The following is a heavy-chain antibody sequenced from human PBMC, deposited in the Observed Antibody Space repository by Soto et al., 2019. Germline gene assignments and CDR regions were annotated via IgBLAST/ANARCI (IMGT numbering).Heavy chain of an antibody. CDR1: EVTFSVYA. Sequence: GGSLSISWAASEVTFSVYAMHWVRQAPVKGLEWFAVISYDGSNKYYSDSVNGRFTISRDNSKNTLYLQMNSLRAEDTAVYYCARGPYYYGSGSYSKSFDYWGQGTLVTVSS. V-gene: IGHV3-30-3*01. D-gene: IGHD3-10*01. CDR3: ARGPYYYGSGSYSKSFDY. CDR2: ISYDGSNK. J-gene: IGHJ4*02.